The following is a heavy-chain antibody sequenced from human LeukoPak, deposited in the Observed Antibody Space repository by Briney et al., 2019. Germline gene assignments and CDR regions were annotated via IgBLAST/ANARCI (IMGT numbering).Heavy chain of an antibody. V-gene: IGHV4-59*01. CDR3: AAHDSGSYSPLNGSFQH. Sequence: SETLSLTCTVSGGSISSYYWSWIRQPPGKGLEWIGYIYYSGSTNYNPSLKSRVTISVDTSKNQFSLKLSSVTAADTAVYYCAAHDSGSYSPLNGSFQHWGQGPLVTSPQ. J-gene: IGHJ1*01. CDR1: GGSISSYY. CDR2: IYYSGST. D-gene: IGHD3-22*01.